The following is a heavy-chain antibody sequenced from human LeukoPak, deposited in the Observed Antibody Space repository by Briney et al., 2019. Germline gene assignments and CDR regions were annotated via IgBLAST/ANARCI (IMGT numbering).Heavy chain of an antibody. D-gene: IGHD3-22*01. CDR1: GYTFTSYY. Sequence: ASVKVSCKASGYTFTSYYMHWVRQARGQGLEWMGWINPNSGGTNYAQKFQGRVTMTRDTSISTAYMELSRLRSDDTALYYCTRGSYYDSSGYSGVRLFDYWGQGTPVTVPS. V-gene: IGHV1-2*02. CDR2: INPNSGGT. CDR3: TRGSYYDSSGYSGVRLFDY. J-gene: IGHJ4*02.